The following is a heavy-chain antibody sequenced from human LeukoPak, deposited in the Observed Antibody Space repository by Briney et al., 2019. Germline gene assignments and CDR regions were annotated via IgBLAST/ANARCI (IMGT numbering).Heavy chain of an antibody. J-gene: IGHJ4*02. D-gene: IGHD3-9*01. V-gene: IGHV3-48*03. Sequence: GGALRLSCAAPGFTFSSYEINWVRQAPGKGLEWVQYISSSGRTLYDADSVRGRFTVSRDNAKISLYLQMNSLRAEDAAVYDCARVNSRHFDLLPQAAFAYWSQGTLVTVSS. CDR3: ARVNSRHFDLLPQAAFAY. CDR1: GFTFSSYE. CDR2: ISSSGRTL.